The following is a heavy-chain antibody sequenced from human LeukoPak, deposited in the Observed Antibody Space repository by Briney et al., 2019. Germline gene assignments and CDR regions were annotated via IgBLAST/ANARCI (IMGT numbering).Heavy chain of an antibody. Sequence: SETLSLTCAVYGGSFSGYYWSWIRQPPGKGLEWIGEINHSGSTNYNPSLKSRVTISVDTSKNQFSLKPSSVTAADTAVYYCARGGNYEPHVIDYWGQGTLVTVSS. V-gene: IGHV4-34*01. J-gene: IGHJ4*02. CDR2: INHSGST. CDR1: GGSFSGYY. CDR3: ARGGNYEPHVIDY. D-gene: IGHD4-11*01.